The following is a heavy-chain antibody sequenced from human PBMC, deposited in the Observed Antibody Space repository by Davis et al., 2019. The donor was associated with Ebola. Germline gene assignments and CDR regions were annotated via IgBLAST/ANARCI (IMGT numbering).Heavy chain of an antibody. CDR1: GFTLGSYG. CDR2: MPDDGSKE. Sequence: GESLKISCVVSGFTLGSYGVHWVRQAPGKGQEWVAVMPDDGSKEYYLDSVKGRFTISRDHSKNTVFLQMNSLRVDDTAVYYCVRDTWNDGQGGFDPWGQGTRVTVFS. CDR3: VRDTWNDGQGGFDP. J-gene: IGHJ5*02. V-gene: IGHV3-30*03. D-gene: IGHD1-1*01.